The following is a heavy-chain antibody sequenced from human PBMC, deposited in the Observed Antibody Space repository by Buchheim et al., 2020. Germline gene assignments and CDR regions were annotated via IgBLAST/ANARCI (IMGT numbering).Heavy chain of an antibody. V-gene: IGHV3-74*01. J-gene: IGHJ4*02. CDR1: GFTFSSYW. D-gene: IGHD3-10*01. CDR3: ETRDYYGSGSDYYFDY. CDR2: INNDGSSK. Sequence: EVQLVESGGGLVQPGGSLRLSCAASGFTFSSYWMHWVRQAPGKGLVWVSRINNDGSSKSYADSVKGRFTISRDNAKNTLYLKMNRLSAEETAVYYCETRDYYGSGSDYYFDYWGQGTL.